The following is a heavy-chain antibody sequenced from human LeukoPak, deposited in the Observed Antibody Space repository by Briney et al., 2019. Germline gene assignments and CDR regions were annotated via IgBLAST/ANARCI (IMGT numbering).Heavy chain of an antibody. V-gene: IGHV3-9*01. D-gene: IGHD2-2*01. CDR3: AKGRDKYQLLSKNWFDP. CDR2: ISWNSGSI. CDR1: GFTFDDYA. J-gene: IGHJ5*02. Sequence: GGSLRLSCAAPGFTFDDYAMHWVRQAPGKGLEWVSGISWNSGSIGYADSVKGRFTISRDNAKNSLYLQMNSLRAEDTALYYCAKGRDKYQLLSKNWFDPWGQGTLVTVSS.